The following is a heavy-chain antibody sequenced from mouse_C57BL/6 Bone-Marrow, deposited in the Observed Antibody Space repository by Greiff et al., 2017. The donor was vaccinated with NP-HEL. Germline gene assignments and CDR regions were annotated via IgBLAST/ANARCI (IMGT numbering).Heavy chain of an antibody. V-gene: IGHV1-64*01. Sequence: VQLQQSGAELVKPGASVKLSCKASGYTFTSYWMHWVKQRPGQGLEWIGMIHPNSGSTNYNEKFKSKATLTVDKSSSTAYMQLSSLTSEDSAVYYCAREAVAWFAYWGQGTLVTVSA. CDR1: GYTFTSYW. CDR3: AREAVAWFAY. J-gene: IGHJ3*01. CDR2: IHPNSGST.